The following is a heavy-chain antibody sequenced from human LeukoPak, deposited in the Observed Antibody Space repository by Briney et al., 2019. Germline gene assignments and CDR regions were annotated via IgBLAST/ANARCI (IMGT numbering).Heavy chain of an antibody. Sequence: PGGSLRLSCAASGFTFSSYGIHGVRQAPGKRLEWVAFIRYDGSNEYYADSVKGRFTISRDNSKNTLYLQMNSLRAEDTAVYYCARDGGLYSVVLGADYNCFDYWGQGTLVTVSS. J-gene: IGHJ4*02. D-gene: IGHD3-10*01. CDR2: IRYDGSNE. V-gene: IGHV3-30*02. CDR1: GFTFSSYG. CDR3: ARDGGLYSVVLGADYNCFDY.